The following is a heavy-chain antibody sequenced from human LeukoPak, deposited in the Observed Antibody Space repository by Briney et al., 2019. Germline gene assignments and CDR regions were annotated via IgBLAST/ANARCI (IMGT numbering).Heavy chain of an antibody. J-gene: IGHJ3*02. CDR2: MEFDGSVE. CDR1: GFSLSNYG. D-gene: IGHD2-15*01. Sequence: PGGSLRLSCVVSGFSLSNYGIHWVRQAPGKGLEWVTFMEFDGSVEFYADSEKGRFTMSRDNSKNTLYLQMNSLRAEDTAVYYCANPEFLVVVAASKGDAFDIWGQGTMVTVSS. CDR3: ANPEFLVVVAASKGDAFDI. V-gene: IGHV3-30*02.